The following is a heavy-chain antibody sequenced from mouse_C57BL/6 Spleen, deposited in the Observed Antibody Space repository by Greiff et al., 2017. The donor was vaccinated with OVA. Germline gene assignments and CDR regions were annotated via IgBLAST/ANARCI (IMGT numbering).Heavy chain of an antibody. V-gene: IGHV1-18*01. CDR1: GYTFTDYN. J-gene: IGHJ1*03. CDR3: ARGYGSSWYFDV. CDR2: LNPNNGGT. D-gene: IGHD1-1*01. Sequence: VQLQPSGPELVKPGASVTIPCKASGYTFTDYNMDWVKQSHGKSLEWIGDLNPNNGGTIYTQTFKGKATLTVDKSSSTAYMELRSLTSEDTAVYYCARGYGSSWYFDVWGTGTTVTVSS.